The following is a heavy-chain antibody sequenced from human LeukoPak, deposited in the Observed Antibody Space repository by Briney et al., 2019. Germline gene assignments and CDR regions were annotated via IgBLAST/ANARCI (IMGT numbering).Heavy chain of an antibody. CDR2: ISYDGSNK. CDR3: ARGPRTIGGDGKGYFDY. D-gene: IGHD1-26*01. CDR1: GFTFSIYG. J-gene: IGHJ4*01. V-gene: IGHV3-30*03. Sequence: GGSLRLSCAASGFTFSIYGMHWVRQAPGKGLEWVAVISYDGSNKYYADSVKGRFTISRDNSKNTLYLQMNSLRAEDTAVYYCARGPRTIGGDGKGYFDYWGQEILVLVSS.